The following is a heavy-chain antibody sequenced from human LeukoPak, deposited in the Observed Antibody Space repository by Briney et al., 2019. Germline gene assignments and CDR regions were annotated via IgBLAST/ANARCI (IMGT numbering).Heavy chain of an antibody. CDR3: ARVVSSNFYFDC. CDR2: IYTSGST. Sequence: PGESLRLSCAASGYVSNNYMSWVRQAPGKGLEWVSVIYTSGSTYYADSVRGRFTISRDNSKNTLYLQMNSLRAEDTAVYYCARVVSSNFYFDCWGQGTLVTVSS. CDR1: GYVSNNY. V-gene: IGHV3-66*01. J-gene: IGHJ4*02. D-gene: IGHD5-24*01.